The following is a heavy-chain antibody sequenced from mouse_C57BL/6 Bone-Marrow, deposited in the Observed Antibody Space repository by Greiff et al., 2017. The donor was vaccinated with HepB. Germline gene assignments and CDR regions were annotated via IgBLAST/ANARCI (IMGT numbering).Heavy chain of an antibody. CDR2: IRLKSDNYAT. CDR1: GFTFSNYW. D-gene: IGHD1-1*01. CDR3: TYYYGSSPFAY. J-gene: IGHJ3*01. Sequence: EVMLVESGGGLVQPGGSMKLSCVASGFTFSNYWMNWVRQSPEKGLEWVAQIRLKSDNYATHYAESVKGRFTISRDDSKSSVYLQMNNLRAEDTGIYYCTYYYGSSPFAYWGQGTLVTVSA. V-gene: IGHV6-3*01.